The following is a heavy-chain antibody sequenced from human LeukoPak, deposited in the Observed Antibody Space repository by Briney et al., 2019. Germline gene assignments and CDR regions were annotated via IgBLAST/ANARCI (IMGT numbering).Heavy chain of an antibody. J-gene: IGHJ4*02. V-gene: IGHV1-2*02. Sequence: GASVKVSCKASGYTFTGYYMHWVRQAPGQGLEGMGWINPNSGGTKYAQKFQGRVTMTRGTSISTAYMEVSRLRSDDTAMYYCARGIAATGLDYWGQGTLVTVSS. CDR2: INPNSGGT. CDR3: ARGIAATGLDY. CDR1: GYTFTGYY. D-gene: IGHD6-13*01.